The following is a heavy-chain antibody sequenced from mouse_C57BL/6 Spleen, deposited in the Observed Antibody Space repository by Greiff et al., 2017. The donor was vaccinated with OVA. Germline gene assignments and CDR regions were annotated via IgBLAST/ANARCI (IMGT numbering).Heavy chain of an antibody. CDR3: ARGVDYYGSSYGDY. J-gene: IGHJ2*01. CDR1: GYSFTGYY. V-gene: IGHV1-42*01. D-gene: IGHD1-1*01. Sequence: DVQLQESGPELVKPGASVKISCKASGYSFTGYYMNWVKQSPEKSLEWIGEINPSTGGTTYNQKFKAKATLTVDKSSSTAYMQLKSLTSEDSAVYYCARGVDYYGSSYGDYWGQGTTLTVSS. CDR2: INPSTGGT.